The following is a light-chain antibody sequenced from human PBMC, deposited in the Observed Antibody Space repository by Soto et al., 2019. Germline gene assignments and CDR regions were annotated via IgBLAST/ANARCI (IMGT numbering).Light chain of an antibody. CDR1: SSDVGAYNY. CDR3: SSYTSSTTLGV. CDR2: DVS. Sequence: QSALTQPASVSGSPGQSITISCTGTSSDVGAYNYVSWYQQHPGKAPKLMIYDVSNRPSGVSNRFSGSKSGNTASLTISGLQAEDEAYYYCSSYTSSTTLGVFGGGTKLTVL. J-gene: IGLJ2*01. V-gene: IGLV2-14*01.